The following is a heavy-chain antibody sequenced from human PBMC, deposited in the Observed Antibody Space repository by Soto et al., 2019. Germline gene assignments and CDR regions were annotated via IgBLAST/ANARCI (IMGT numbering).Heavy chain of an antibody. J-gene: IGHJ6*02. CDR1: GDSVSSNSAA. CDR3: ARGVYCSSTSCANYYYYYGMDV. CDR2: TYYRSKWYN. Sequence: SQTLSLTCAISGDSVSSNSAACNWIRQSPSRGLEWLGRTYYRSKWYNDYAVSVKSRITINPDTSKNQFSLQLNSVTPEDTAVYYCARGVYCSSTSCANYYYYYGMDVWGQGTTVTVSS. D-gene: IGHD2-2*01. V-gene: IGHV6-1*01.